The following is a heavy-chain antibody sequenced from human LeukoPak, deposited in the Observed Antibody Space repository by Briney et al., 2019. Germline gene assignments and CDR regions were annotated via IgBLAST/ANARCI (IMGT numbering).Heavy chain of an antibody. Sequence: PSETLSLTCTVSGGSISSSSYYWGWIRQPPGKGLEWIGSIYYSGSTYHNPSPKSRVTISVDTSKNQFSLKLSSVTAADTAVYYCVMTRDWFDPWGQGTLVTVSS. CDR2: IYYSGST. V-gene: IGHV4-39*01. CDR3: VMTRDWFDP. CDR1: GGSISSSSYY. D-gene: IGHD3-16*01. J-gene: IGHJ5*02.